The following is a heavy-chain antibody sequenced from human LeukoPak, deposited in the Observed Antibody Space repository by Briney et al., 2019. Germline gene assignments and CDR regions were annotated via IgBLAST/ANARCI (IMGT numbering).Heavy chain of an antibody. CDR2: IYYSGYT. CDR1: GGSISSYY. D-gene: IGHD3-22*01. V-gene: IGHV4-59*01. Sequence: SETLSLTCTVSGGSISSYYWSWIRQPPGKGLEWIGYIYYSGYTNYNPSLKSRVTISVDTSKNQFSLKLSSVTAADTAVYYCARLCYYDSSGYHHYYYYMDVWGKGTTVTVSS. J-gene: IGHJ6*03. CDR3: ARLCYYDSSGYHHYYYYMDV.